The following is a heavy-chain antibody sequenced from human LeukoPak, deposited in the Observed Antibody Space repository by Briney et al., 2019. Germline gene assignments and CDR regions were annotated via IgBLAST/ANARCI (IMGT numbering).Heavy chain of an antibody. D-gene: IGHD6-19*01. J-gene: IGHJ4*02. CDR1: GGSVSTKS. CDR2: IYTSGST. CDR3: ARENIAVAGTFIDY. V-gene: IGHV4-4*07. Sequence: SETLSLTCTVSGGSVSTKSWSWIRQPPGKGLEWIGYIYTSGSTNYNPSLKSRVTMSVDTSKNQFSLKLSSVTAADTAVYYCARENIAVAGTFIDYWGQGTLVTVSS.